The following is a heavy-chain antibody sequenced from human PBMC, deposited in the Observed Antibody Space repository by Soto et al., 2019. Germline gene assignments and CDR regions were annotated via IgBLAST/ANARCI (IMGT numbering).Heavy chain of an antibody. V-gene: IGHV1-69*12. CDR2: IIPIFGTA. J-gene: IGHJ5*02. CDR3: ARVWCSGGSCYSGSGWFDP. CDR1: GGTFSSYA. Sequence: QVQLVQSGAEVKKPGSSVKVSCKASGGTFSSYAISWVRQAPGQGLEWMGGIIPIFGTANYAQKFQGRVTITADESTSTAYMELSSLRCEDTAVYYCARVWCSGGSCYSGSGWFDPWGQGTLVTVSS. D-gene: IGHD2-15*01.